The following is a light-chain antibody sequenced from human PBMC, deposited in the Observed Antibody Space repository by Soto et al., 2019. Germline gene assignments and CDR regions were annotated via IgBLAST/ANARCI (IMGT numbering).Light chain of an antibody. CDR2: EVS. CDR3: CSYAGGFYV. Sequence: QSVLTQPPSASGSPGQSVTISCTGTSSDVGNYNFVSWFQQHPGQAPKLMIYEVSKRPSGVPARFSGSKSGNTASLTVSGLQAEDEADYYCCSYAGGFYVFGTGTKLTVL. CDR1: SSDVGNYNF. J-gene: IGLJ1*01. V-gene: IGLV2-8*01.